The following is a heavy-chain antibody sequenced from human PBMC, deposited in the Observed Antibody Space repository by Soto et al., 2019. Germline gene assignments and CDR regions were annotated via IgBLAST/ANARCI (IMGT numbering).Heavy chain of an antibody. V-gene: IGHV4-30-4*01. Sequence: TSETLSLTCTVSGGSISSGDYYWSWIRQPPGKGLEWIGYIYYSGSTYYNPSLKSRVTISVDTSKNQFSLKLSSVTAADTAVYYCARSAGATHLGYWGQGTLVTVSS. CDR3: ARSAGATHLGY. CDR2: IYYSGST. D-gene: IGHD5-12*01. J-gene: IGHJ4*02. CDR1: GGSISSGDYY.